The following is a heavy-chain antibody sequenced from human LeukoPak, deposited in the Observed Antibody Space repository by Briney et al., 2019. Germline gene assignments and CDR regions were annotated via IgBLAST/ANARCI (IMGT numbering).Heavy chain of an antibody. Sequence: GRSLRLSCAASGFTFSSYAMHWVRQAPGKGLEWVAVISYDGSNKYYADSVRGRFTISRDNSKNTLYLQMNSLRAEDTAVYYCARGGWGLGVLAAKATGFKGDYYFDYWGQGTLVTVSS. CDR2: ISYDGSNK. CDR3: ARGGWGLGVLAAKATGFKGDYYFDY. V-gene: IGHV3-30*04. D-gene: IGHD2-2*01. CDR1: GFTFSSYA. J-gene: IGHJ4*02.